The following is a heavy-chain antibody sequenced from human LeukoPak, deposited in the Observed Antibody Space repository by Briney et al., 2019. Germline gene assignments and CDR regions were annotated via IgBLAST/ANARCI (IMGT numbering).Heavy chain of an antibody. CDR3: ARVICSSTSCSRGLAGGYYYYYMDV. CDR2: IIPIFGTA. V-gene: IGHV1-69*13. CDR1: GGTFSSYA. J-gene: IGHJ6*03. Sequence: SVKVSCKASGGTFSSYAISWVRQAPGQGLEWMGGIIPIFGTANYAQKFKGRVTITADESTSTAYMELSSLGSEDTAVYYCARVICSSTSCSRGLAGGYYYYYMDVWGKGTTVTISS. D-gene: IGHD2-2*01.